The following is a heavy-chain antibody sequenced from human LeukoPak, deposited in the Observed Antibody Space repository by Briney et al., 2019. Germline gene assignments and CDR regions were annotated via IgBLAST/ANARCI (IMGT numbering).Heavy chain of an antibody. CDR3: TRLPVGSNAFDI. CDR2: IRSKTYGGTI. D-gene: IGHD1-26*01. Sequence: PGGSLRLSCASSGFTFSSYAMSWVRQAPGKGLEWVGFIRSKTYGGTIEYAASVKGRFIISRDDSKSIAYLQMNSLKIDDTVLYYCTRLPVGSNAFDIWGQGTMVTVSP. J-gene: IGHJ3*02. CDR1: GFTFSSYA. V-gene: IGHV3-49*04.